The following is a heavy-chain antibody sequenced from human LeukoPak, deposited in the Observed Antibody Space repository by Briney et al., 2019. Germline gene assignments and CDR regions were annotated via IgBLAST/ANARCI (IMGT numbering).Heavy chain of an antibody. CDR1: GFTFSSYG. J-gene: IGHJ3*02. V-gene: IGHV3-30*02. CDR3: AKDKKLRSLEWLLLAPDAFDI. Sequence: PGGSLRLSCAASGFTFSSYGMHWVRQAPGKGLEWVAFIRYDGSNKYYADSVKGRFTISRDNSKNTLYLQMNSLRAEDTAVYYCAKDKKLRSLEWLLLAPDAFDIWGQGTMVTVSS. CDR2: IRYDGSNK. D-gene: IGHD3-3*01.